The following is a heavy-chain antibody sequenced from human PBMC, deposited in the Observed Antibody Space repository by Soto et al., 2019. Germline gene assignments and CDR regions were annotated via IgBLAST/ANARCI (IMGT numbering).Heavy chain of an antibody. J-gene: IGHJ6*03. CDR1: EFTFSRHG. D-gene: IGHD3-10*01. CDR2: IWSDGSNE. V-gene: IGHV3-33*01. CDR3: ERERTFGDNKHNYMEV. Sequence: QVQLVESGGGVVQPGRSLRLSCAASEFTFSRHGMHWVRQAPGKGLQWVGVIWSDGSNEVYADSVKGRFIISRDNSKNILYLQMNSLRAEDTAVYYCERERTFGDNKHNYMEVWGTGITVTVSS.